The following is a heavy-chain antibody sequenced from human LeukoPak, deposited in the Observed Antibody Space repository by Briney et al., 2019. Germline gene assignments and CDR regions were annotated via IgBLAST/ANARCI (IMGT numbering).Heavy chain of an antibody. J-gene: IGHJ5*02. CDR1: GFTFSNYV. V-gene: IGHV3-23*01. CDR3: AKQWDYGDYVWFDP. CDR2: ISRSGGST. Sequence: GGSLRLSCAASGFTFSNYVMSWVRQAPGKGLEWVSAISRSGGSTYYADSVKGRFTISRDNSDNTLYLQMNSLRDEDTAVYYCAKQWDYGDYVWFDPWGREPWPPSPQ. D-gene: IGHD4-17*01.